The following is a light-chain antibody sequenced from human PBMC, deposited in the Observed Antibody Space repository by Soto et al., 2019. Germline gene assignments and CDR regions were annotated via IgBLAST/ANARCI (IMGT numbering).Light chain of an antibody. CDR1: SSDVGSYNL. V-gene: IGLV2-23*03. J-gene: IGLJ2*01. CDR2: EGS. Sequence: SALTQPDSVSGSPGQSITISCTGTSSDVGSYNLVSWYQQHPGKAPKLMIYEGSKRPSGVSNRFSGSKSGNTASLTISGLQAEDEADYYCCSYAGSSTFVVFGGGTKLTVL. CDR3: CSYAGSSTFVV.